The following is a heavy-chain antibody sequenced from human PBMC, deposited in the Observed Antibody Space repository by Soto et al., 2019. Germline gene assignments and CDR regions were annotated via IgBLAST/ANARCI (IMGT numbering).Heavy chain of an antibody. V-gene: IGHV4-39*01. CDR1: GGSLSSYY. CDR3: ARHVGAVAGTGWFDP. Sequence: SETLSLTCTVSGGSLSSYYWGWIRQPPGKGLEWIGSIYYSGSTYYNPSLKSRVTISVDTSKNQFSLKLSSVTAADTAVYYCARHVGAVAGTGWFDPWGQGTLVTVSS. J-gene: IGHJ5*02. CDR2: IYYSGST. D-gene: IGHD6-19*01.